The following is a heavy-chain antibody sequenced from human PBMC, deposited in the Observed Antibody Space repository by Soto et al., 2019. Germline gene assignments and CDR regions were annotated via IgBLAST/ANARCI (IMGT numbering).Heavy chain of an antibody. D-gene: IGHD2-15*01. Sequence: PGGSLRLSCAASGFTVSSNYMSWVRQAPGKGLEWVSVIYSGGSTYYADSVKGRFTISTHNSKNTLYLQMNSLRAEDTAVYYCARQALEVVAATPYYYYYMDVWGKGTTVTVSS. V-gene: IGHV3-53*04. CDR2: IYSGGST. CDR3: ARQALEVVAATPYYYYYMDV. CDR1: GFTVSSNY. J-gene: IGHJ6*03.